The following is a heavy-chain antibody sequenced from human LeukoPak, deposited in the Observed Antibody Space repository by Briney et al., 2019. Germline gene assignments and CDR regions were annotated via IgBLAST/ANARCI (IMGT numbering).Heavy chain of an antibody. Sequence: GGSLRLSCAASGITFSGSAMNWVRQASGKGLEWVGGIRSKGNDYATAYAASVKGRFSISRDDSKTMSYLQMNSLKTEDTAVYYCTRPPYCSSTSCYTGVWGQGTLVTVSS. CDR1: GITFSGSA. V-gene: IGHV3-73*01. J-gene: IGHJ4*02. CDR3: TRPPYCSSTSCYTGV. CDR2: IRSKGNDYAT. D-gene: IGHD2-2*02.